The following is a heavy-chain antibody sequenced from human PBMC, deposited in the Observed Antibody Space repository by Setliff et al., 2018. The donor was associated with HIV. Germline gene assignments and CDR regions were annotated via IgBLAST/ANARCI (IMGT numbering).Heavy chain of an antibody. J-gene: IGHJ6*03. V-gene: IGHV4-59*08. CDR1: GGSISTYY. CDR3: ARWYNDDSPGSHMDV. D-gene: IGHD3-22*01. CDR2: IYYTGNT. Sequence: PSETLSLTCTVSGGSISTYYWSWIRQPPGKGLEWIGYIYYTGNTNYNPSLKSRVTISIDPSKDQFSLNLRSVTAADTAVYYCARWYNDDSPGSHMDVWGKGTTVTVSS.